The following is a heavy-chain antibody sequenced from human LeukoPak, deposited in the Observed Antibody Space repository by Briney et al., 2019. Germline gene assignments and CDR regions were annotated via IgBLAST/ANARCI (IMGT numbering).Heavy chain of an antibody. D-gene: IGHD2-15*01. Sequence: SETLSLTCAVYGGSFSGYYWSWIRQPPGKGLEWIGEINHSGSTNYNPSLKSRVTISVDTSKNQFSLKLSSVTAADTAVYYCARPTLGYCSGGSCPPNYYYYYGMDVWGQGTTVTVSS. CDR1: GGSFSGYY. CDR3: ARPTLGYCSGGSCPPNYYYYYGMDV. J-gene: IGHJ6*02. CDR2: INHSGST. V-gene: IGHV4-34*01.